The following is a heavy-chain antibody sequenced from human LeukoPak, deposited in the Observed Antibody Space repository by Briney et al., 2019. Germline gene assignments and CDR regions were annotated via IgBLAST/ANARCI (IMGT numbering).Heavy chain of an antibody. V-gene: IGHV4-34*01. Sequence: SETLSLTCAVYGGSFSGYYWSWIRQPPGKGLEWLGEINHSGSTNYNPSLKSRVTISVDTSKNQFSLKLSSVTAADTAVYYCARSRKGYCSGGSCYSVLGYFQHWGQGTLVTVSS. J-gene: IGHJ1*01. CDR1: GGSFSGYY. D-gene: IGHD2-15*01. CDR2: INHSGST. CDR3: ARSRKGYCSGGSCYSVLGYFQH.